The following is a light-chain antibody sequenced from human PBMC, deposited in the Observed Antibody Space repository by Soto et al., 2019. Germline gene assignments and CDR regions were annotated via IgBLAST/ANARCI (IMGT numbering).Light chain of an antibody. CDR1: QSISSY. J-gene: IGKJ5*01. CDR3: QQSYSTLIT. Sequence: DIQMTQSPSPLSASVGDRVTITCRVSQSISSYLNWYQQKPGKAPKLLIYAASSLQSGVPSRFSGSGSGTDFTRTISSLQPEDFATYYCQQSYSTLITFGQGTRLEIK. CDR2: AAS. V-gene: IGKV1-39*01.